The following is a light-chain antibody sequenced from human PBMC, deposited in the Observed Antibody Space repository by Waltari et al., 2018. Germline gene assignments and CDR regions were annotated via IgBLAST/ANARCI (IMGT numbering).Light chain of an antibody. CDR2: GAS. Sequence: LSLSPGERATLSCRASQSVSSSYLAWYQQKPGQAPRLLIYGASSRATGIPDRFSGSGSGTDFTLTISRLEPEDFAVYYCQQYGSSLLLTFGGGTKVEIK. CDR1: QSVSSSY. J-gene: IGKJ4*01. V-gene: IGKV3-20*01. CDR3: QQYGSSLLLT.